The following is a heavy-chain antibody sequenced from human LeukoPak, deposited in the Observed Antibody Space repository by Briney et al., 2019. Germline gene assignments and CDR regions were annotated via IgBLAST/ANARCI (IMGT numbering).Heavy chain of an antibody. V-gene: IGHV4-4*07. CDR2: IYTSGSTDYYTSGST. Sequence: PSETLSLTCTVSGGSISSYYWSWIRQSAGKGLEWIGHIYTSGSTDYYTSGSTDYNPSLKSRVTISVDKSKNHFSLKLSSVTAADTAVYRAAFLSGTYWYFDYWGQGILVTVSS. CDR3: AFLSGTYWYFDY. CDR1: GGSISSYY. J-gene: IGHJ4*02. D-gene: IGHD1-26*01.